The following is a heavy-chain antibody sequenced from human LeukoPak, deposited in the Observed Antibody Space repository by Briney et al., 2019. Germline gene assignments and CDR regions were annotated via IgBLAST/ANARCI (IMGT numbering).Heavy chain of an antibody. Sequence: GGSLRLSCAASGFTFSSYAMHWVRQAPGKGLEWVAVISYDGSNKYYADSVKGRFTISRDNSKSTLYLQMNSLRAEDTAVYYCARDEYSSSWYADMAHYYYYGMDVWGQGTTVTVSS. D-gene: IGHD6-13*01. J-gene: IGHJ6*02. CDR2: ISYDGSNK. CDR3: ARDEYSSSWYADMAHYYYYGMDV. CDR1: GFTFSSYA. V-gene: IGHV3-30-3*01.